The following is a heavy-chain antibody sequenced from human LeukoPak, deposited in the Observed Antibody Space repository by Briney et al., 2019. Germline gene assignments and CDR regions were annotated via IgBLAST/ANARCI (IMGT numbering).Heavy chain of an antibody. J-gene: IGHJ4*02. CDR2: IYYSGST. CDR1: GGSISSRSYY. CDR3: ARHFGSSSWSSDY. Sequence: PSETLSLTCTVSGGSISSRSYYWGWPRQPPGKGLEWIGTIYYSGSTYYNPSLKSRVTISMDTSKNQFSLRLSSVTAADTALYFCARHFGSSSWSSDYWGQGTLVTVSS. D-gene: IGHD6-13*01. V-gene: IGHV4-39*01.